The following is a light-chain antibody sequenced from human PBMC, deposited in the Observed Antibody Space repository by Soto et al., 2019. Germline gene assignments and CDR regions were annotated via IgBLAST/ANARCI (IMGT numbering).Light chain of an antibody. J-gene: IGLJ2*01. CDR2: EVS. CDR1: SSDVGGYNY. Sequence: QSALTQPASVSGSPGQSITISCTGTSSDVGGYNYVSWYQQHPVKAPKLMIYEVSNRPSGVSNRFSGSKSGNTASLTISGLQAEDEADYYCSSYTSSNTLVFGGGTKVTVL. CDR3: SSYTSSNTLV. V-gene: IGLV2-14*01.